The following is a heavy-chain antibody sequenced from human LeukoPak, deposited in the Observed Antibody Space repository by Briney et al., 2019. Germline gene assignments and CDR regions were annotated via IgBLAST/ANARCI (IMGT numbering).Heavy chain of an antibody. V-gene: IGHV1-18*01. CDR1: GYTFTSYG. J-gene: IGHJ6*03. Sequence: GASVKVSCKASGYTFTSYGISWVRQAPGQGLEWMGWISAYNGKTNYAQKLQGRVTMTTDTSTSTAYMELRSLRSDDTAVYYCARAPRLSSSWSTYYYYYMDVWGKGTTVTVSS. CDR2: ISAYNGKT. CDR3: ARAPRLSSSWSTYYYYYMDV. D-gene: IGHD6-13*01.